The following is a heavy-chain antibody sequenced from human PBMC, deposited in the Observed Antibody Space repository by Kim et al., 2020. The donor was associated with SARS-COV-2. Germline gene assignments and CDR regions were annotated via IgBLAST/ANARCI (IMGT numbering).Heavy chain of an antibody. CDR3: ARGYSSGWPADNWFDP. CDR2: INHSGST. J-gene: IGHJ5*02. D-gene: IGHD6-19*01. CDR1: GGSFSGYY. Sequence: SETLSLTCAVYGGSFSGYYWSWIRQPPGKGLEWIGEINHSGSTNYNPSLKSRLTISVDTSKNQFSLKLSSVTAADTAVYYCARGYSSGWPADNWFDPWGQGTLVTVSS. V-gene: IGHV4-34*01.